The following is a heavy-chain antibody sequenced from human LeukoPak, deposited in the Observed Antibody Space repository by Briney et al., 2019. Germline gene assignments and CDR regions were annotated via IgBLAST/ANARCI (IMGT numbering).Heavy chain of an antibody. J-gene: IGHJ4*02. Sequence: PGGSLRLSCAASGFTFSSYGMHWVRQAPGKGLEWVAVIWYDGSNKYYADSVKGRFTISRDNSKNTLYLQMNSLRAEDTAVYYCARPTQRGYSYGPGDYWGQGTLVTVSS. CDR3: ARPTQRGYSYGPGDY. D-gene: IGHD5-18*01. CDR1: GFTFSSYG. V-gene: IGHV3-33*01. CDR2: IWYDGSNK.